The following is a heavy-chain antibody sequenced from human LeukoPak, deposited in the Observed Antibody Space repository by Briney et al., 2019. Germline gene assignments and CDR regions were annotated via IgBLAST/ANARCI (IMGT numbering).Heavy chain of an antibody. J-gene: IGHJ4*02. CDR1: GGTFSSYA. CDR3: ARSAGIAAESWYFDY. CDR2: IIPIFGTA. V-gene: IGHV1-69*13. Sequence: ASVKVSCKASGGTFSSYAISWVRQAPGQGLEWMGGIIPIFGTANYAQKFQGRVTITADESTSTAYMGLSSLRSEDTAVYYCARSAGIAAESWYFDYWGQGTLVTVSS. D-gene: IGHD6-13*01.